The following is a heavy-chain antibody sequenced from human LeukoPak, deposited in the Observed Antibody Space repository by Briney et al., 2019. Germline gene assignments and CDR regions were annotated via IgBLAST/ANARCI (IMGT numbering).Heavy chain of an antibody. D-gene: IGHD3-22*01. Sequence: GGSLRLSCAASGFTFSSYAMSWVRQAPGKGLEWVANIKQDGSEKYYVDSVKGRFTISRDNAKNSLYLQLNSLRAEDTAVYYCATTTTRYDSSGYNLFDYWGQGTLVTVSS. CDR2: IKQDGSEK. CDR3: ATTTTRYDSSGYNLFDY. V-gene: IGHV3-7*01. CDR1: GFTFSSYA. J-gene: IGHJ4*02.